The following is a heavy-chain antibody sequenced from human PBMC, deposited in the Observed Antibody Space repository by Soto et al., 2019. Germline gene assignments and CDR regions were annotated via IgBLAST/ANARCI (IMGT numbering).Heavy chain of an antibody. J-gene: IGHJ4*01. Sequence: QIQLVQSGAEVKKPGASVKVSCKASGYTFISYGITWVRQAPGQGLEWMGWISVYNGITNYAQNVQGRVTMTTDTSTSTAYMELRRLRSDDTAVYFGARAKDFAYSSSWGAFDYWGQGTLVTASS. CDR3: ARAKDFAYSSSWGAFDY. CDR1: GYTFISYG. CDR2: ISVYNGIT. V-gene: IGHV1-18*04. D-gene: IGHD6-13*01.